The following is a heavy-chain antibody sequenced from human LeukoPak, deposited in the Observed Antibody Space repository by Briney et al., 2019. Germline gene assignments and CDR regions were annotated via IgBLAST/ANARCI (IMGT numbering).Heavy chain of an antibody. D-gene: IGHD6-6*01. Sequence: GGSLRLSCAASGFTFSDYYMSWIRQAPGKGLEWVSYISTSGTTIYYADSVKGRFTISRDNSKNTLYLQMNSLRAEDTAVYYCANTRRQLVPVWGQGTLVTVSS. CDR3: ANTRRQLVPV. V-gene: IGHV3-11*01. CDR2: ISTSGTTI. CDR1: GFTFSDYY. J-gene: IGHJ4*02.